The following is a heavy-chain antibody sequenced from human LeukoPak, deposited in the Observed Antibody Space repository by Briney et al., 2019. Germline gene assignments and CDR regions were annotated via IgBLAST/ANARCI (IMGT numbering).Heavy chain of an antibody. J-gene: IGHJ5*02. V-gene: IGHV4-34*01. CDR3: ARGRLLYYDFWSGYLWFDP. D-gene: IGHD3-3*01. CDR1: GGSISSYY. Sequence: SETLSLTCTVSGGSISSYYWSWIRQPPGKGLEWIGEINHSGSTNYNPSLKSRVTISVDTSKNQFSLKLSSVTAADTAVYYCARGRLLYYDFWSGYLWFDPWGQGTLVTVSS. CDR2: INHSGST.